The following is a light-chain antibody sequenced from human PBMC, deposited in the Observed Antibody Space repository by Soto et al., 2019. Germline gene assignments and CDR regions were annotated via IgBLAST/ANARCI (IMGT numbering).Light chain of an antibody. Sequence: EIVLTQSPGTLSLSPGERATLSCRASQSVSSTYLAWYQQKPGQAPRLLIYGASTRATGIPDRFSGSGSGTVFTLTISRLEPEDFAVYFCQQYDRSLYTFGQGTKLEIK. V-gene: IGKV3-20*01. J-gene: IGKJ2*01. CDR3: QQYDRSLYT. CDR2: GAS. CDR1: QSVSSTY.